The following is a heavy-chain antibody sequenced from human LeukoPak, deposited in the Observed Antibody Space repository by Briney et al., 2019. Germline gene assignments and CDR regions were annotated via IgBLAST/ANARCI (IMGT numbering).Heavy chain of an antibody. CDR2: ISYDGSNK. CDR3: AREGMVVAPRYSSYFDY. J-gene: IGHJ4*02. D-gene: IGHD2-15*01. Sequence: GGSLRLSCAASGFTFSRYAMHWVRQAPGKGLEWVAVISYDGSNKYYADSVKGRFTISRDNSKNTLYLQMNSLRAEDTAVYYCAREGMVVAPRYSSYFDYWGQGTLVTVSS. V-gene: IGHV3-30*01. CDR1: GFTFSRYA.